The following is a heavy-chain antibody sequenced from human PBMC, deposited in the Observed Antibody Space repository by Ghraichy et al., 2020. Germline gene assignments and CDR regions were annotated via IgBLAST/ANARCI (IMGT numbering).Heavy chain of an antibody. CDR2: IYIDESSA. V-gene: IGHV3-74*01. D-gene: IGHD1-26*01. Sequence: ETLSLTCAASGFTFTDSWMHWVRQAPGKGLVWVSRIYIDESSATYADSVKGRFTISRDNAKNTVFLQMNSLRVDDTAVYYCASSAVTYYGTALDYWGQGILVTVSS. CDR1: GFTFTDSW. CDR3: ASSAVTYYGTALDY. J-gene: IGHJ4*02.